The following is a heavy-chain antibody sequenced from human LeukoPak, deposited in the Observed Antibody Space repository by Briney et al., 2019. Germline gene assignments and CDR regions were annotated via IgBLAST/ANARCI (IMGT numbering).Heavy chain of an antibody. CDR1: GFTFSSYS. CDR3: AKEHYYDSSGYYFFDY. CDR2: ISSSSTI. J-gene: IGHJ4*02. D-gene: IGHD3-22*01. V-gene: IGHV3-48*01. Sequence: GGSLRLSCAASGFTFSSYSMNWVRQAPGKGLEWVSYISSSSTIYYADSVKGRFTISRDNAKNSLYLQMNSLRAEDTAVYYCAKEHYYDSSGYYFFDYWGQGTLVTVSS.